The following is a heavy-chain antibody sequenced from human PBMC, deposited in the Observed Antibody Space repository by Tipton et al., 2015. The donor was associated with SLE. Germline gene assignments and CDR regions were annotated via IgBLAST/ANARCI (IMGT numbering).Heavy chain of an antibody. Sequence: TLSLTCTVSGGSISSGNYYWTWIRQHPGKGLEWIGYIYDTETTYYNPSLKSRVTMSIDRSKNHFSLRLRSVSAADTAIYYCVSSGYPLGSFDVWGQGTMVTVS. CDR2: IYDTETT. J-gene: IGHJ3*01. CDR3: VSSGYPLGSFDV. V-gene: IGHV4-31*03. D-gene: IGHD3-9*01. CDR1: GGSISSGNYY.